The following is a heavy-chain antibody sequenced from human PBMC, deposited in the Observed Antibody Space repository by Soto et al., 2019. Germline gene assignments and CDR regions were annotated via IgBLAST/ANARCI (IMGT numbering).Heavy chain of an antibody. Sequence: GASVKVSCKASGYTFITNAMHWVCQAPGQSLEWMGWINTGTGNANYLQKFQGRVTMTRDTSASTVYMELSSLRSEDTAVYYCARGNIVVPEVYDAFGPWGQGTLVTVSS. CDR3: ARGNIVVPEVYDAFGP. D-gene: IGHD2-15*01. CDR1: GYTFITNA. J-gene: IGHJ5*02. V-gene: IGHV1-3*04. CDR2: INTGTGNA.